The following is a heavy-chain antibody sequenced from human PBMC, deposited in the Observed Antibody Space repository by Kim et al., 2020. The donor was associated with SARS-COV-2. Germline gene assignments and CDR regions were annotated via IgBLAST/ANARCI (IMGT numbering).Heavy chain of an antibody. Sequence: RQAPVRELEWVSQIKRKIDGGTIDYAAAVKDRFTISRDDSKNTLYLQMNSLKTEDTAVYYCATVGRVYWGQGTLVSVST. V-gene: IGHV3-15*01. CDR2: IKRKIDGGTI. CDR3: ATVGRVY. J-gene: IGHJ4*02. D-gene: IGHD3-16*01.